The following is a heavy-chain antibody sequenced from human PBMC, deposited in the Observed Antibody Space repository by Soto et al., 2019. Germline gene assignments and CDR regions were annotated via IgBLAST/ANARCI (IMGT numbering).Heavy chain of an antibody. CDR3: ASSVGYCSSNSCYREGYFDY. J-gene: IGHJ4*02. Sequence: PSETLSLTCTVSGGSISSYYWSWIRQPPGKGLEWIGYIYYSGSTNYNPSLKSRVTISVDTSKNQFSLKLSSVTAADTAVYYCASSVGYCSSNSCYREGYFDYWGQGTMVTVYS. D-gene: IGHD2-2*03. CDR2: IYYSGST. V-gene: IGHV4-59*01. CDR1: GGSISSYY.